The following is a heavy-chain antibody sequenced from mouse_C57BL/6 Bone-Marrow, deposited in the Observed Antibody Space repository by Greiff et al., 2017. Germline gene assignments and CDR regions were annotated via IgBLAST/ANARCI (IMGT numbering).Heavy chain of an antibody. CDR3: ARSTYYNNSYAMDY. CDR2: INPGSGGT. CDR1: GYAFTNYL. J-gene: IGHJ4*01. V-gene: IGHV1-54*01. Sequence: QVQLQQSGAELVRPGTSVKVSCTASGYAFTNYLIEWVKQRPGQGLEWIGVINPGSGGTNYNEKFKGKATLTADKSSSTAYMQLSSLTSEDSAVYFSARSTYYNNSYAMDYWGQGTSVTGSS. D-gene: IGHD2-5*01.